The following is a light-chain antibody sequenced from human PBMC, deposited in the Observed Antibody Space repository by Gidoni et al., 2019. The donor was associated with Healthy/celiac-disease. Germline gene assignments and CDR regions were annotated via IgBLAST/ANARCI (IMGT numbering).Light chain of an antibody. Sequence: SVLTQPPSVSEAPRQRVTISCSGSSFNIGNNAVNWYQQLPGKAPKLLIYYDDLLPSGVSDRFSGSKSGTSASLAISGLQSEDEADYYCAAWDDSLNGRVFGGGTKLTVL. CDR3: AAWDDSLNGRV. J-gene: IGLJ3*02. CDR2: YDD. V-gene: IGLV1-36*01. CDR1: SFNIGNNA.